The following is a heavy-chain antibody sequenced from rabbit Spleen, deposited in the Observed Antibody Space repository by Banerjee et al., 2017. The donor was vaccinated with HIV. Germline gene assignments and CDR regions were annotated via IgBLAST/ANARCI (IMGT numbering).Heavy chain of an antibody. CDR1: GFSFSISHW. Sequence: QSLEESGGDLVKPGASLALTCTASGFSFSISHWICWVRQAPGKGLEWIACIYGGSSGSCYYASWAKGRLTISKTSSTTVTLQMTSLTAADTATYFCARALSSGYTTLGFWGQGTLVTVS. J-gene: IGHJ3*01. D-gene: IGHD1-1*01. CDR3: ARALSSGYTTLGF. CDR2: IYGGSSGSC. V-gene: IGHV1S40*01.